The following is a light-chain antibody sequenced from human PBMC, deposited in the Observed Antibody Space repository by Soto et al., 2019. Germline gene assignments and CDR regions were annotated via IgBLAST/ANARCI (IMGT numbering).Light chain of an antibody. V-gene: IGKV1-9*01. Sequence: QLTQYPSSLSASVGDRVTITCRASQGISSYLAWYQQKPGNAPKLLIYAASTLQSGVPSRFSGSGSGTDFTLTISSLQPEDFATYYCQQLNNYPRTFGQGTKVEIK. CDR3: QQLNNYPRT. CDR2: AAS. CDR1: QGISSY. J-gene: IGKJ1*01.